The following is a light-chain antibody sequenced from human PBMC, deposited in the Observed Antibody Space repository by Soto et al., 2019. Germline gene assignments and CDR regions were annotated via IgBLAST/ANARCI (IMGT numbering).Light chain of an antibody. CDR3: SSYTSSSLYV. CDR2: EVT. V-gene: IGLV2-14*01. Sequence: QSVLTQPASVSGSPGQSITISCTGTSSDLRSHHFVSWYQQQSGKAPKLVIYEVTDRPSGVSDRFSGSKSGNTASLTISGLQPEDEADYYCSSYTSSSLYVFGTGTKFTVL. CDR1: SSDLRSHHF. J-gene: IGLJ1*01.